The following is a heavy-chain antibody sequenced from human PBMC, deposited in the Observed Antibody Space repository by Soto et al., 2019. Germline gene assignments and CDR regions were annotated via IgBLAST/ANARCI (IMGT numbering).Heavy chain of an antibody. CDR2: ISSSSRYI. CDR1: GFTFKTYS. Sequence: GSLRLSCAASGFTFKTYSMNWVRQAPGKGLEWVSSISSSSRYIYYADSLKGRFTISRDNAKNSLYLQMNSLRAEDTAVYYCVSSFDFWSSSYYYFESWGQGTLVTVSS. D-gene: IGHD3-3*01. V-gene: IGHV3-21*01. CDR3: VSSFDFWSSSYYYFES. J-gene: IGHJ4*02.